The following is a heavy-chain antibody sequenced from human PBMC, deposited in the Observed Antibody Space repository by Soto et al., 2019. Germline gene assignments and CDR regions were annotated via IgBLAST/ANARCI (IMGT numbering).Heavy chain of an antibody. Sequence: GGSLRLSCAASGFTFSSYSMNWVRQAPGKGLEWVSSISSSSSYIYYADSVEGRFTISRDNAKNSLYLQMNSLRAEDTAVYYCARDRRVVVTNYFAYWGQGTLVTVSS. D-gene: IGHD2-21*02. CDR2: ISSSSSYI. V-gene: IGHV3-21*01. J-gene: IGHJ4*02. CDR3: ARDRRVVVTNYFAY. CDR1: GFTFSSYS.